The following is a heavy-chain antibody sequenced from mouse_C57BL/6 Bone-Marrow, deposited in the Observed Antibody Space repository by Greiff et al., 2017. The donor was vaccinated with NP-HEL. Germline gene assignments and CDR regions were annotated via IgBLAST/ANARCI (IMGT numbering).Heavy chain of an antibody. V-gene: IGHV14-4*01. CDR2: LAPENGDT. Sequence: VQLQQSGAELVRPGASVKLSCTASGFNIKDDYMHWVKQRPEQGLEWIGWLAPENGDTEHASKFQGKATITADTSSNTAYLQLSSLTSEDTAVYYCTTCGYYAMDYWGQGTSVTVSS. CDR1: GFNIKDDY. CDR3: TTCGYYAMDY. J-gene: IGHJ4*01.